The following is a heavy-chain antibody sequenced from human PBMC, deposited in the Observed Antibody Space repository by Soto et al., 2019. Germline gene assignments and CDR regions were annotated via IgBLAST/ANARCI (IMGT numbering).Heavy chain of an antibody. D-gene: IGHD3-9*01. Sequence: EVQLLESGGGLVQPGGSLRLSCAASGFTFSSYAMSWVRQAPGKGLEWVSAISGSGGSTYYADSVKGRFTISRDNSKNTLYLQMNSLRAEDTAVYDCAKDANYYDILTGNRFPQNFQHWGQGTLVTVSS. CDR3: AKDANYYDILTGNRFPQNFQH. CDR2: ISGSGGST. V-gene: IGHV3-23*01. CDR1: GFTFSSYA. J-gene: IGHJ1*01.